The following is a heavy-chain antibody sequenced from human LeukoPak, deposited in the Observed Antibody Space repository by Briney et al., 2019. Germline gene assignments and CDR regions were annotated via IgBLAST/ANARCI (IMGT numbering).Heavy chain of an antibody. V-gene: IGHV1-8*01. CDR3: VRVPQRVPHNWFDP. J-gene: IGHJ5*02. Sequence: ASVKVSCKASGYTFTSNDINWVRQATGQGLEWMGWMNPRSGSVGYAQKFQGRVIMTWDTSISTAYMELSSLTSDDTAVYYCVRVPQRVPHNWFDPWGQGTLVTVSS. CDR2: MNPRSGSV. D-gene: IGHD1-1*01. CDR1: GYTFTSND.